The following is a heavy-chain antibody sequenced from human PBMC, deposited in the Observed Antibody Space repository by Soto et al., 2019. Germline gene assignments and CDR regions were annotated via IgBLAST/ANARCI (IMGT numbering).Heavy chain of an antibody. J-gene: IGHJ4*02. CDR3: ARIPNYYDSSGHPD. CDR2: IIPIFGTA. V-gene: IGHV1-69*06. CDR1: GGTFSSYA. D-gene: IGHD3-22*01. Sequence: SVKVSCKASGGTFSSYAISWVRQAPGQGLEWMGGIIPIFGTANYAQKFQGRVTITADKSTSTAYMELSSLRSEDTAVYYCARIPNYYDSSGHPDWGQGTLVTVSS.